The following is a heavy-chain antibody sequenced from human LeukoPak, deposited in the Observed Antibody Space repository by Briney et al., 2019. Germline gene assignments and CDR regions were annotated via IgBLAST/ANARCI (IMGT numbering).Heavy chain of an antibody. CDR1: GYSFTSYW. CDR3: ARHKEYYYDSSGYVDY. V-gene: IGHV5-51*01. Sequence: GESLKISCKGSGYSFTSYWIGWVRQMPGKGLEWMGIIYPGDSDTRYSPSFQGQVTISADKSISTAYLQWSSLKASDTATYYCARHKEYYYDSSGYVDYWGQGTLVTVSS. D-gene: IGHD3-22*01. CDR2: IYPGDSDT. J-gene: IGHJ4*02.